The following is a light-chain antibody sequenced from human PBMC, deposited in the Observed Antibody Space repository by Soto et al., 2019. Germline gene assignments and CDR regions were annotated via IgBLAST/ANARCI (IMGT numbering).Light chain of an antibody. CDR2: EVS. Sequence: QSALTQPASVSRSPGQSITISCTGTTSDVGRYNYVSWYQQHPGKAPKLMIYEVSDRPSGVSNRFSCSKSGSTASLTISGLQAEDEADYYCSSYSSSSFYVFGTGTKLTVL. CDR3: SSYSSSSFYV. CDR1: TSDVGRYNY. V-gene: IGLV2-14*01. J-gene: IGLJ1*01.